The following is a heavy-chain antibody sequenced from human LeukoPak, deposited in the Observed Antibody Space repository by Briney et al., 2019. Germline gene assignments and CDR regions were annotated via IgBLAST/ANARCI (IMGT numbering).Heavy chain of an antibody. D-gene: IGHD3-22*01. CDR2: ISAYNGNT. CDR1: GYTFTSYG. J-gene: IGHJ5*02. V-gene: IGHV1-18*01. CDR3: ARDVGYYYDSSGYGAWFDP. Sequence: GASVKVSCKASGYTFTSYGISWVRQAPGQGLEWMGWISAYNGNTNYAQKLQGRVTMTTDTSTSTAYMELGSLRSDDTAVYYCARDVGYYYDSSGYGAWFDPWGQGTLVTVSS.